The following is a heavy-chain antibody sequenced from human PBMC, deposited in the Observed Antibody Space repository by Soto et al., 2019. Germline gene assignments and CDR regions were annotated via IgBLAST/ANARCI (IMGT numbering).Heavy chain of an antibody. Sequence: QVELQESGPRLVKSSGTLSLTCEVSSGSISTGNWWSWVRQPPGKGLEWIGEIYYTGATNYNPSLQSRVTMTIDKSKDQFSLILTSATAGDTAVYYCARVFSSGSGWMYYFDFWGQGILVSVSS. CDR2: IYYTGAT. J-gene: IGHJ4*02. CDR3: ARVFSSGSGWMYYFDF. V-gene: IGHV4-4*02. CDR1: SGSISTGNW. D-gene: IGHD6-25*01.